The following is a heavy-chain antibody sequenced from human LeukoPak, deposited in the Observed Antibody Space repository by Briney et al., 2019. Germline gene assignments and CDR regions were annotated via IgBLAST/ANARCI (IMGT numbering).Heavy chain of an antibody. J-gene: IGHJ3*02. CDR3: ARVGYGNAFDI. CDR2: ISTYNDNA. CDR1: GYTFNQYN. V-gene: IGHV1-18*01. D-gene: IGHD5-12*01. Sequence: ASVKVSCKTSGYTFNQYNICWVRQAPGQGLAWMGWISTYNDNADYTQKLQGRLTMTTDTSTNTVHMELRGLRADDTAVYYCARVGYGNAFDIWGQGTMVTVSS.